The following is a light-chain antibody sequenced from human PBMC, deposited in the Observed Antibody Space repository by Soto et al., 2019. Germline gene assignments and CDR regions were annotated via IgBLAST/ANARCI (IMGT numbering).Light chain of an antibody. CDR2: GVS. CDR1: GSDVGGYKY. CDR3: SSYASSSTFV. J-gene: IGLJ1*01. Sequence: QSVLTQPASVSGSPGQSITISCTGTGSDVGGYKYVSWYQQLPGKAPKLMIYGVSYRPSGVSDRFSGSKSGNTASLIISGLQAEDEADYYCSSYASSSTFVFGTGTKVTVL. V-gene: IGLV2-14*01.